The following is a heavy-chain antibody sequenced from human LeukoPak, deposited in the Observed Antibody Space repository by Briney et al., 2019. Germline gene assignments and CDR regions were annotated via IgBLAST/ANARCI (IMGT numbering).Heavy chain of an antibody. Sequence: PGETLRLSCAASGFTFSSYAMSWVRQTPGKGLEWVAATSSSDAGTYHADSVRGRFTISRDNSKNTLYLQMNSLRAEDAAGYFCAKAPVTSCRGAYCYPFDSWGQGTLVTVSS. CDR2: TSSSDAGT. CDR3: AKAPVTSCRGAYCYPFDS. D-gene: IGHD2-21*01. V-gene: IGHV3-23*01. CDR1: GFTFSSYA. J-gene: IGHJ4*02.